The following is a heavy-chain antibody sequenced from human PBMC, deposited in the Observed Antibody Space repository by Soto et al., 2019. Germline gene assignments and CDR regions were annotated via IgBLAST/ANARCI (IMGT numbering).Heavy chain of an antibody. D-gene: IGHD3-16*01. V-gene: IGHV2-5*01. CDR2: IYWNDDK. CDR3: AHTWGLPFDY. CDR1: GFSLRTTGVG. Sequence: QITLKESGPPLVEPTQTLTLTCTYSGFSLRTTGVGVGWIRQPPGKALEWLGIIYWNDDKRYSPSLKNRFTLTSDISKSQVVLTMTNMEPVDTATYYCAHTWGLPFDYWGQGTLVIVSS. J-gene: IGHJ4*02.